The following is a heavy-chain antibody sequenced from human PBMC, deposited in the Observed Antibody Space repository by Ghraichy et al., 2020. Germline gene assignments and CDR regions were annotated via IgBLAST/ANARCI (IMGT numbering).Heavy chain of an antibody. D-gene: IGHD2-2*02. Sequence: SVKVSCKASGGTFSSYAISWVRQAPGQGLEWMGGIIPIFGTANYAQKFQGRVTITADESTSTAYMELSSLRSEDTAVYYCARCPLRIVVVPAAIDYYYGMDVWGQGTTVTVSS. CDR2: IIPIFGTA. J-gene: IGHJ6*02. V-gene: IGHV1-69*13. CDR1: GGTFSSYA. CDR3: ARCPLRIVVVPAAIDYYYGMDV.